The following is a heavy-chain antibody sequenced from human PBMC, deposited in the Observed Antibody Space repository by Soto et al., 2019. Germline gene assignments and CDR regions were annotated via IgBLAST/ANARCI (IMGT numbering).Heavy chain of an antibody. CDR2: IYYSGST. Sequence: SETLSLTCTVSGGSISGYYWSWIRQPPGKGLEWIGYIYYSGSTNYNPSLKSRVTISVDTSKNQFPLKLSSVTAADTGVYYCARNSPARSSWWFDPWGQGTLVTVSS. J-gene: IGHJ5*02. CDR1: GGSISGYY. CDR3: ARNSPARSSWWFDP. V-gene: IGHV4-59*01.